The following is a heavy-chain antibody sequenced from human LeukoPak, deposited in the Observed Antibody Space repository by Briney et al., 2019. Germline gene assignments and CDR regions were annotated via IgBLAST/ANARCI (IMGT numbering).Heavy chain of an antibody. D-gene: IGHD3-9*01. CDR2: IYYSGST. J-gene: IGHJ4*02. Sequence: PSETLSLTCTVSGGSISSGSYYWGWIRQPPGKGPEWIGSIYYSGSTHYNSSLKSRVTIAVDMSKNHFSLKLSSVTAADTAVYYCARRSRYYDILTGRGDYWGQGTLVTVSS. CDR1: GGSISSGSYY. V-gene: IGHV4-39*02. CDR3: ARRSRYYDILTGRGDY.